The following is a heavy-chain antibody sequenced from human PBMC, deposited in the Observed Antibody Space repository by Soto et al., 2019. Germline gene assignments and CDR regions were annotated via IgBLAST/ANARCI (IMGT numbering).Heavy chain of an antibody. D-gene: IGHD4-17*01. J-gene: IGHJ6*02. CDR3: ATHGYGDYPPLYYYYYGTDV. Sequence: GASVKVSCKVSGYTLTELSMHWVRQAPGKGLEWMGGFDPEDGETIYAQKFQGRVTMTEDTSTDTAYMELSSLRSEDTAVYYCATHGYGDYPPLYYYYYGTDVWGQGTTVTVSS. CDR1: GYTLTELS. CDR2: FDPEDGET. V-gene: IGHV1-24*01.